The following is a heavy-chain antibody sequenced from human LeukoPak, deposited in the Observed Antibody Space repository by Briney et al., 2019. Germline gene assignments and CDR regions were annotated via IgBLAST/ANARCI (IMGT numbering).Heavy chain of an antibody. J-gene: IGHJ4*02. CDR1: GGSISSYY. Sequence: SETLSLTCTVSGGSISSYYWSWIRQPPGKGLEWIGYIYYSGSTNYNPSLKSRVTISVDTSKNQFSLKLSSVTAADTAVYYCARSAPILTGYYDYWGQGTLVTVSS. D-gene: IGHD3-9*01. V-gene: IGHV4-59*01. CDR3: ARSAPILTGYYDY. CDR2: IYYSGST.